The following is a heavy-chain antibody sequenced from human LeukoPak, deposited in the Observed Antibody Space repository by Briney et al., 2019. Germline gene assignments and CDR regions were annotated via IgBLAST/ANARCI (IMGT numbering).Heavy chain of an antibody. CDR2: MNPNSGNT. Sequence: ASVKVSCKASGYTFTSYDINWVRQATGQGLERMGWMNPNSGNTGYAQKFQGRVTMTKNASITTAYMELSSLTSEDTAVYYCARALSWTTQSYYYMDVWGKGTTVTVSS. J-gene: IGHJ6*03. V-gene: IGHV1-8*01. CDR1: GYTFTSYD. D-gene: IGHD3/OR15-3a*01. CDR3: ARALSWTTQSYYYMDV.